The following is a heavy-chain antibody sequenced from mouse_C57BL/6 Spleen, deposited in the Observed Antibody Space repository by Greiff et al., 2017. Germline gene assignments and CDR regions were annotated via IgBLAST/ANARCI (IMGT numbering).Heavy chain of an antibody. CDR2: INPSNGGT. CDR1: GYTFTSYW. CDR3: ARSRYYGSSYYWYFDV. V-gene: IGHV1-53*01. J-gene: IGHJ1*03. Sequence: VQLQQSGTELVKPGASVKLSCKASGYTFTSYWMHWVKQRPGQGLEWIGNINPSNGGTNYNEKFKSKATLTVDKSSSTAYMQLSSLTSEDSAVYYCARSRYYGSSYYWYFDVWGTGTTVTVSS. D-gene: IGHD1-1*01.